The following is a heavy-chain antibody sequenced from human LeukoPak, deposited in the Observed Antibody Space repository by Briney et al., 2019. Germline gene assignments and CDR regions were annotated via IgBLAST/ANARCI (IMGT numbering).Heavy chain of an antibody. D-gene: IGHD4-23*01. V-gene: IGHV5-10-1*01. CDR2: IDPSDSYT. CDR1: GYSFTSYW. Sequence: GESLQISCKGSGYSFTSYWIGWVRQMPGKGLEWMGRIDPSDSYTDYSPSFQGHVTLSVDKSNNTAYLQWSGLKASDTATYYCARDQSGGSTFWYFDLWGRGTLVTVSS. CDR3: ARDQSGGSTFWYFDL. J-gene: IGHJ2*01.